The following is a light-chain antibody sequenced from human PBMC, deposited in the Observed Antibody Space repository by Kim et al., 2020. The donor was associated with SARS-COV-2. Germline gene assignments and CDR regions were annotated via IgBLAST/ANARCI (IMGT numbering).Light chain of an antibody. J-gene: IGLJ2*01. CDR1: KLENKY. CDR2: QDD. CDR3: QSWDDTAAV. Sequence: VSPGQTATTICSGDKLENKYAFWYQQKSGQSPVLVIYQDDKRPSGIPERFSGSNSGNTATLTISGTQTIDEADYYCQSWDDTAAVFGGGTQLTVL. V-gene: IGLV3-1*01.